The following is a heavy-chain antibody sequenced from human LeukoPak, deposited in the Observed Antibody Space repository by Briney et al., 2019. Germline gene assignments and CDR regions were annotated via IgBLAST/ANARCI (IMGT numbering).Heavy chain of an antibody. J-gene: IGHJ6*03. CDR2: INHSGST. D-gene: IGHD3-10*01. CDR1: GGSFSGYY. Sequence: SETLSLTCAVYGGSFSGYYWSWIRQPPGKGLEWIGEINHSGSTNCNPSLKSRVTISVDTSKNQFSLKLSSVTAADTAVYYCARDHYYGSGSYPYYYYMDVWGKGTTVTISS. CDR3: ARDHYYGSGSYPYYYYMDV. V-gene: IGHV4-34*01.